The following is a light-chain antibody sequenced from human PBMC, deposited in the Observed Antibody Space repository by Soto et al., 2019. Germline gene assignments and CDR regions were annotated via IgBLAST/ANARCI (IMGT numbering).Light chain of an antibody. V-gene: IGKV3-15*01. CDR2: GAS. CDR3: QQYNSYWT. CDR1: QSISSN. Sequence: EIVMTQSPATLSVSPGERATLSCRASQSISSNLAWYQQKPGQAPRLLIYGASTRATGIPATFSGSGSGTEFTLTISSLQSEDFAVYYCQQYNSYWTFGQGTKVEIK. J-gene: IGKJ1*01.